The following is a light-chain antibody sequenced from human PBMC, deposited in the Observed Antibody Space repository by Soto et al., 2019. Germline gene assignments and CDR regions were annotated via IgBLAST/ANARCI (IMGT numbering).Light chain of an antibody. J-gene: IGKJ1*01. CDR3: QHYNTYPWT. CDR2: KAS. CDR1: QSISSW. Sequence: DILLTQSPSIVSASVGDRVTLTCRASQSISSWLAWYQQKPGKAPNLLIYKASHLENGVPSRFSGSGSGTEFTLTISSLQPGDFATYYCQHYNTYPWTFGQRTKVDI. V-gene: IGKV1-5*03.